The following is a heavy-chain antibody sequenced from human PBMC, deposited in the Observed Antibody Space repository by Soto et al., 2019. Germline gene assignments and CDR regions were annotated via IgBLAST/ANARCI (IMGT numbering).Heavy chain of an antibody. CDR1: GFTFSSYG. CDR2: ISYDGSDK. J-gene: IGHJ5*02. D-gene: IGHD3-16*01. Sequence: QVQLVESGGGVVQPGRSMRLSCAGSGFTFSSYGMHWVRQAPGKGLEWVAVISYDGSDKYYGDSVKGRFTISRDDSKNTLYLQMNSLRVEDTAIYYCAKTAGHDYVWGSSGLDPWGQGTLVTVSS. V-gene: IGHV3-30*18. CDR3: AKTAGHDYVWGSSGLDP.